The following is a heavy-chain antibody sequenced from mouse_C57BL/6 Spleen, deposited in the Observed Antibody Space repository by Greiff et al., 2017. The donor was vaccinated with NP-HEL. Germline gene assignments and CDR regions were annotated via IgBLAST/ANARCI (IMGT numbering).Heavy chain of an antibody. CDR3: VRSRIYDDYGGYFDV. CDR1: GFTFNTYA. V-gene: IGHV10-3*01. D-gene: IGHD2-4*01. J-gene: IGHJ1*03. CDR2: IRSKSSNYAT. Sequence: EVQVVESGGGLVQPKGSLKLSCAASGFTFNTYAMHWVRQAPGKGLEWVARIRSKSSNYATYYADSVKDRFTISRDDSQSMLYLQMNNLKTEDTAMYDCVRSRIYDDYGGYFDVWGTGTTVTVSS.